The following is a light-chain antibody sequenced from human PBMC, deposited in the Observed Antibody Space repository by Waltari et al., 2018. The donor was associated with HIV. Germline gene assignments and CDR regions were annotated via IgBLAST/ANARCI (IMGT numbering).Light chain of an antibody. CDR2: DNS. J-gene: IGLJ2*01. CDR1: RSNIGAGYD. CDR3: QSYDSSLSGHVL. Sequence: QSVLTQPPSVSGAPGQRVPISCTGSRSNIGAGYDVHWSQQLPGTAPKLLIYDNSHRPSGVPARFSGSKSGTSASLAITGLQTEDEAEYYCQSYDSSLSGHVLFGGGTILTVL. V-gene: IGLV1-40*01.